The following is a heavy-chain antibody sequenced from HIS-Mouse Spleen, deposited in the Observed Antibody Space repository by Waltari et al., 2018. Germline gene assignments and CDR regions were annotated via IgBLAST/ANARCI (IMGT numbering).Heavy chain of an antibody. J-gene: IGHJ4*02. Sequence: EVQLVESGGGLVQPGGSLKLPCAASGFTFSGPAMLCVRQASGKGLEWVGRIRSKANSYATAYAASVKGRFTISRDDSKNTAYLQMNSLKTEDTAVYYCTGGSWSGYYFDYWGQGTLVTVSS. CDR2: IRSKANSYAT. V-gene: IGHV3-73*01. D-gene: IGHD3-3*01. CDR3: TGGSWSGYYFDY. CDR1: GFTFSGPA.